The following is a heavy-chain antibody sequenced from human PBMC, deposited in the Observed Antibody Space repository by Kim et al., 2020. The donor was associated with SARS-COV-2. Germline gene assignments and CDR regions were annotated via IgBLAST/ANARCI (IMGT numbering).Heavy chain of an antibody. CDR2: ISSSSSYI. J-gene: IGHJ6*02. V-gene: IGHV3-21*01. D-gene: IGHD3-9*01. CDR1: GFTFSSYS. Sequence: GGSLRLSCAASGFTFSSYSMNWVRQAPGKGLEWVSSISSSSSYIYYADSVKGRFTISRDNAKNSLYLQMNSLRAEDTAVYYCARAVQPDDYDILTGYYPTYYYGMDVWGQGTTVTVSS. CDR3: ARAVQPDDYDILTGYYPTYYYGMDV.